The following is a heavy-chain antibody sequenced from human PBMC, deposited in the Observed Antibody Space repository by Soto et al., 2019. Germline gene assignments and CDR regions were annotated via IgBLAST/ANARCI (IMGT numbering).Heavy chain of an antibody. V-gene: IGHV3-49*03. CDR2: IRSKAYGGTT. CDR1: GFSFGDYA. Sequence: EVQLVESGGGLVQPGRSLRLSCTASGFSFGDYAMSWFRQAPGKGLEWVGFIRSKAYGGTTEYAASVKGRFTISRDDSKSIAYLQMNSLKTKDTAVYYCTSSPFAGVVIGPHDYWGQGTLVTVSS. D-gene: IGHD3-3*01. J-gene: IGHJ4*02. CDR3: TSSPFAGVVIGPHDY.